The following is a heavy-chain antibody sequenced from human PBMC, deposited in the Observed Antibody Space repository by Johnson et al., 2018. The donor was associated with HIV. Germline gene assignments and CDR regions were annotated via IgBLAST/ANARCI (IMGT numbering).Heavy chain of an antibody. CDR2: ISYDGSNK. Sequence: QVQLVESGGGVVQPGRSLRLSCAASGFTFSSYGMHWVRQAPGKGLEWVAFISYDGSNKYYADSVKGRFTISRDNSRNTLYLEMNSMRAEDTTVYFCAIMSAPEDADAFDNWGQGTMVTVSS. J-gene: IGHJ3*02. D-gene: IGHD1-14*01. CDR1: GFTFSSYG. V-gene: IGHV3-30*19. CDR3: AIMSAPEDADAFDN.